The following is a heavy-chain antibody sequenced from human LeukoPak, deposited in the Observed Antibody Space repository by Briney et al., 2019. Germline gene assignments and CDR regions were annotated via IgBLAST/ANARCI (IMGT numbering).Heavy chain of an antibody. CDR3: AKDYCSGGSCYSSFDY. D-gene: IGHD2-15*01. Sequence: GGSLRLSCAASGFTFSSYIMNWVRQAPGKGLEWVSAISGSGVSTYYADSVEGRFTISRDNSKNTLYLQMNSLRAEDTAVYYCAKDYCSGGSCYSSFDYWGQGTLVTVSS. J-gene: IGHJ4*02. CDR1: GFTFSSYI. CDR2: ISGSGVST. V-gene: IGHV3-23*01.